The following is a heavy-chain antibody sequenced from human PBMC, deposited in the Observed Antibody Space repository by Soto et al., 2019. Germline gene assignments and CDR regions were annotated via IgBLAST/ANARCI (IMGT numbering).Heavy chain of an antibody. D-gene: IGHD3-10*01. J-gene: IGHJ3*02. CDR1: GYSFSGYD. V-gene: IGHV1-18*04. CDR3: ARDSGATLYGEDALDI. CDR2: VCTSIRST. Sequence: QGKLVQSGPEVKKPGASVKVSCTASGYSFSGYDITWVRQAPGQVLEWLGWVCTSIRSTMSAEKLQGRLTMTTDTSTTTVYMELRGLTSDDTAVYYCARDSGATLYGEDALDIWGQGTMVSVSS.